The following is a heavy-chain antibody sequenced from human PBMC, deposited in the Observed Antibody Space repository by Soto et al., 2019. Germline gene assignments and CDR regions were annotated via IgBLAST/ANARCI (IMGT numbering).Heavy chain of an antibody. D-gene: IGHD3-3*02. Sequence: ASVKVSCKXSGYTLTELSMHWVRQAPGKGLEWMGGFDPEDGETIYAQKFQGRVTMTEDTSTDTAYMELSSLRSEDTAVYYCATQRFWSNWFDPWGQGTLVTVSS. V-gene: IGHV1-24*01. CDR3: ATQRFWSNWFDP. J-gene: IGHJ5*02. CDR1: GYTLTELS. CDR2: FDPEDGET.